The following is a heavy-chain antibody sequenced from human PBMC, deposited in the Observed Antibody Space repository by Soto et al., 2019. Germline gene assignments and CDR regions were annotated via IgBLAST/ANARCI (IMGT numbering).Heavy chain of an antibody. Sequence: QVQLVESGGGVVQPGRSLRLSCAASGFTFSSYGMHWVRQAPGKGLEWVAVISYDGSNKYYADSVKGRFTISRDNSKNTLYLQMNSLRAEDTAVYYCAKDLASIAVAGQGSWGQGTLVTVSS. J-gene: IGHJ5*02. CDR1: GFTFSSYG. CDR2: ISYDGSNK. V-gene: IGHV3-30*18. D-gene: IGHD6-19*01. CDR3: AKDLASIAVAGQGS.